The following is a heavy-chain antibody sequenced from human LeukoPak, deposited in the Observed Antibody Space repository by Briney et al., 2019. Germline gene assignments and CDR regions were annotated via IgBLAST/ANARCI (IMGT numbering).Heavy chain of an antibody. CDR1: GFTFITYA. Sequence: PVGSLRLSCAASGFTFITYAMHWVRQAPGKGLEWVSAITVSAGGTYYADSVKGRFTISRDNSKNTLFLQMNSLRAEDTAVYYCARRIDWSHDYWGQGTLVTVSS. CDR3: ARRIDWSHDY. V-gene: IGHV3-23*01. CDR2: ITVSAGGT. D-gene: IGHD3-9*01. J-gene: IGHJ4*02.